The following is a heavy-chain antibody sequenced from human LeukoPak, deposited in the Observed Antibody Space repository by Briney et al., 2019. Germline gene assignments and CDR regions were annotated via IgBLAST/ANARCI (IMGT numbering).Heavy chain of an antibody. CDR1: GGSISSGAYY. J-gene: IGHJ6*02. Sequence: SQTLSLTCTVSGGSISSGAYYWSWIRQHPGKGLEWIGYIYYSGSTYYNPSLKSRVTISVDTSKNQFSLKLSSVTAADTAVYYCARVNYYYYGMDVWGQGTTVTVSS. CDR3: ARVNYYYYGMDV. V-gene: IGHV4-31*03. D-gene: IGHD4-23*01. CDR2: IYYSGST.